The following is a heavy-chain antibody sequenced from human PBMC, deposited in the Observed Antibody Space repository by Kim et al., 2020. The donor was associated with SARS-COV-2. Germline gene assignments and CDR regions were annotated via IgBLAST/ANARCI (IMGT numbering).Heavy chain of an antibody. J-gene: IGHJ4*02. D-gene: IGHD6-19*01. CDR3: ASPAHSSGWYESLDY. CDR2: IIPIFGTA. V-gene: IGHV1-69*13. CDR1: GGTFSSYA. Sequence: SVKVSCKASGGTFSSYAISWVRQAPGQGLEWMGGIIPIFGTANYAQKFQGRVTITADESTSTAYMELSSLRSEDTAVYYCASPAHSSGWYESLDYWGQGTLVTVSS.